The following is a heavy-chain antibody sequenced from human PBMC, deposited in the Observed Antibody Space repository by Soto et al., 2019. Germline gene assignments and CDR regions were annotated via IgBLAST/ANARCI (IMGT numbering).Heavy chain of an antibody. V-gene: IGHV3-11*01. CDR3: ARDLGYYDSSGYFDY. CDR1: GFTFSDHY. D-gene: IGHD3-22*01. CDR2: ISSSGDII. J-gene: IGHJ4*02. Sequence: PGGSLRLSCAASGFTFSDHYMSWIRQAPGKGLEWVSYISSSGDIIYYADSVKGRFTISRDNAKNSLCLQMNSLRAEDTAVYYCARDLGYYDSSGYFDYWGQGTLVTASS.